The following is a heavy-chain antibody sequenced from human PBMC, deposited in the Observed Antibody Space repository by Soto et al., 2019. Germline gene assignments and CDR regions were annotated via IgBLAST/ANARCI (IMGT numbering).Heavy chain of an antibody. CDR3: ARDARFGELPGWFDP. D-gene: IGHD3-10*01. CDR2: IIPILGIA. Sequence: GASVKVSCKASGGTFSSYTISWVRQAPGQGLEWMGRIIPILGIANYAQKFQGRVTITADKSTSTAYMELSSLRSEDTAVYYCARDARFGELPGWFDPWGQGTLVTVSS. V-gene: IGHV1-69*04. CDR1: GGTFSSYT. J-gene: IGHJ5*02.